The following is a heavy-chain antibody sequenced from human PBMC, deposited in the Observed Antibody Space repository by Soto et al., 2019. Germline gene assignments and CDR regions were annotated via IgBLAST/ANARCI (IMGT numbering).Heavy chain of an antibody. D-gene: IGHD3-16*01. CDR1: GFTFDSYA. CDR3: ANPENSNSWGNGPDD. J-gene: IGHJ4*02. CDR2: ICGSGHNT. V-gene: IGHV3-23*01. Sequence: PGGSLRLSCAASGFTFDSYAMSWVRQPPGKGLEWVSIICGSGHNTYYADSVKGRFTISRDNSKNTLYLQMNSLRAEDTAIYYCANPENSNSWGNGPDDWGQGTLVTVSS.